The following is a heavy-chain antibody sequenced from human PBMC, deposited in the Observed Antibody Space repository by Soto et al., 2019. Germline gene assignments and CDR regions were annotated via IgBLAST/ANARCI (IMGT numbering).Heavy chain of an antibody. J-gene: IGHJ6*03. Sequence: GGSLRLSCAASGFTFSSYAMSWVRQAPGKGLEWVSAISGSGAGTYYADSVKGRFAISRDNSKNTLYLQMNSLRAEDTAVYYCAKNAMVRGLGNYYYMDVWGKGTTVTVSS. V-gene: IGHV3-23*01. D-gene: IGHD3-10*01. CDR3: AKNAMVRGLGNYYYMDV. CDR1: GFTFSSYA. CDR2: ISGSGAGT.